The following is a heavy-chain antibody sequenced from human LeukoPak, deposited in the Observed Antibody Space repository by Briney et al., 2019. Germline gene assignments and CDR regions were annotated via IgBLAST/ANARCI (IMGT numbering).Heavy chain of an antibody. CDR3: ANGQNYYDSPRLDV. CDR1: GGTCSSYA. V-gene: IGHV1-69*01. Sequence: GASVKVSCKASGGTCSSYAISWVRQATGQGLVWVGGIIPIFGTANYAQKFQGKVTITADESTSTAYMELSSLRSEDTAVYYCANGQNYYDSPRLDVWGQGTTVTVSS. J-gene: IGHJ6*02. D-gene: IGHD3-22*01. CDR2: IIPIFGTA.